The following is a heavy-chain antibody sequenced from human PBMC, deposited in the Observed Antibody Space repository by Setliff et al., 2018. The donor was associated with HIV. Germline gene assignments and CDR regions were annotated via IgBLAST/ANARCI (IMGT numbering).Heavy chain of an antibody. J-gene: IGHJ4*02. D-gene: IGHD6-13*01. CDR3: ARQRPPGYSSPYTIDS. V-gene: IGHV5-51*01. CDR1: GYMFNNYW. Sequence: PGESLKISCKGSGYMFNNYWIAWVRQVPGKGLEWMGIIDPGDSDTRYTPSYQGRIIMSLDRFRFTAYLQWRSLTPSDSALYYCARQRPPGYSSPYTIDSWGQGTLVTVSS. CDR2: IDPGDSDT.